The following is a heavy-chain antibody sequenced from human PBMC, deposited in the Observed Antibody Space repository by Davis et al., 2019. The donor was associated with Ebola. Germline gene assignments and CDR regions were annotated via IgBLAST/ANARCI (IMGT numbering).Heavy chain of an antibody. CDR1: GGSISSSSNY. J-gene: IGHJ4*02. CDR3: ARHSVAGKKEADFDY. Sequence: MPGGSLRLSCTVSGGSISSSSNYWGWIRQPPGKGLEWIGSIYYSGSTYYNPSLNSRVTISVDTSKNQFSLKLSSVTAADTAVYYCARHSVAGKKEADFDYWGQGTLVTVSS. CDR2: IYYSGST. D-gene: IGHD6-19*01. V-gene: IGHV4-39*01.